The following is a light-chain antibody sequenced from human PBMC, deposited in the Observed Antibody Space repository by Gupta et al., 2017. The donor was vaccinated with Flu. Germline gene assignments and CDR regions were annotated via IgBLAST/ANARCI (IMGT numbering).Light chain of an antibody. V-gene: IGKV3D-15*01. J-gene: IGKJ2*04. CDR3: HQYNHWRHPSS. Sequence: EIVMTQSPATLSVSPGERATLSCRASQSVSSNLALFQQKPSQAPRLLIYGASTRATGIPARFRGSGFGTEFTLTISSLQSEDFAIYFCHQYNHWRHPSSFGQGTKLEI. CDR1: QSVSSN. CDR2: GAS.